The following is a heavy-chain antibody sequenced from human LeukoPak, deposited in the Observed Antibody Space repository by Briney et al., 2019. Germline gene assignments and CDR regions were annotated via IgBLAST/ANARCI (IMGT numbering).Heavy chain of an antibody. CDR3: ARSYSSSWNVY. CDR2: ISSSSSTI. CDR1: GFTFSSYS. D-gene: IGHD6-13*01. V-gene: IGHV3-48*01. Sequence: GGSLRLSCAASGFTFSSYSMNWVRQAPGKGLEWVSYISSSSSTIYYADSVKGRFTISRDNAKNSLYLQMNSLRAEDTAVYYCARSYSSSWNVYWGQGTLVTVSS. J-gene: IGHJ4*02.